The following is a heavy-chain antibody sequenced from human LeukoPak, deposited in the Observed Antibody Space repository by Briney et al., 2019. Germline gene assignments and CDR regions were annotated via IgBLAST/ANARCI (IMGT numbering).Heavy chain of an antibody. J-gene: IGHJ4*02. CDR1: GFTVSSNY. CDR2: IYSGGST. D-gene: IGHD3-10*01. CDR3: ARDSSYYGSGSYRN. V-gene: IGHV3-66*01. Sequence: PGGSLRRSCAASGFTVSSNYMSWVRQAPGKGLEWVSVIYSGGSTYYADSVKGRFTISRDNSKNTLYLQMNSLRAEDTAVYYCARDSSYYGSGSYRNWGQGTLVTVPS.